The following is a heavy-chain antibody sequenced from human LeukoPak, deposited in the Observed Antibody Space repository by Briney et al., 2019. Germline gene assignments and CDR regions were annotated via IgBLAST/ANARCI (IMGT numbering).Heavy chain of an antibody. CDR3: AKDRGSSWYTVPDAFDV. V-gene: IGHV3-30*18. CDR2: ISYDGSNK. Sequence: GGSLRLSCAASGFTFSSYGMHWVRQAPGKGLEWVAVISYDGSNKYYADSAKGRFTISRDNSKSTLYLQIHSLRVEDTAVYYCAKDRGSSWYTVPDAFDVWGQGTMVTVSS. D-gene: IGHD6-13*01. J-gene: IGHJ3*01. CDR1: GFTFSSYG.